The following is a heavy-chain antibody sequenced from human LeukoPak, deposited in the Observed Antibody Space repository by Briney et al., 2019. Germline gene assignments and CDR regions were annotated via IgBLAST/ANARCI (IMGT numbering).Heavy chain of an antibody. J-gene: IGHJ4*02. V-gene: IGHV3-66*02. CDR1: GFTVSGTY. CDR2: IYTGDST. CDR3: AKRGPVVYDS. Sequence: GGSLRLSCAASGFTVSGTYMSWVRQAPGKGLEWVSIIYTGDSTYYTDSVKGRFTIYRDNSKNTLYLQMNSLRPEDTAVYYCAKRGPVVYDSWGQGPLVTVSS.